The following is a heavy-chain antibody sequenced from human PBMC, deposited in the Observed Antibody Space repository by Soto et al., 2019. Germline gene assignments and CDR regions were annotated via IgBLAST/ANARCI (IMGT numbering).Heavy chain of an antibody. Sequence: SVKVSCKASGGTFSSYAISWVRQAPGQGLEWMGGIIPIFGTANYAQKFQGRVTITADESTSTAYMELSSLRSEDTAVYYCASTVGSDTAMVTHYYYYYGMDVWGQGTTVTV. J-gene: IGHJ6*02. CDR1: GGTFSSYA. CDR2: IIPIFGTA. V-gene: IGHV1-69*13. D-gene: IGHD5-18*01. CDR3: ASTVGSDTAMVTHYYYYYGMDV.